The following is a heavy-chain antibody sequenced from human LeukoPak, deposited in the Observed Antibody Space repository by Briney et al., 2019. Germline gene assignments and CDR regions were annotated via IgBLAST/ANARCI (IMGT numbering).Heavy chain of an antibody. D-gene: IGHD6-6*01. V-gene: IGHV4-34*01. CDR1: GGSFSGYY. CDR2: INHSGST. CDR3: ARGIAARYYYYYGMDV. Sequence: PSETLSLTCAVYGGSFSGYYWSWIRQPPGKGLEWIGEINHSGSTNYNPSLKSRVTISVDTSKSQFSLKLSSVTAADTAVYYCARGIAARYYYYYGMDVWGQGTTVTVSS. J-gene: IGHJ6*02.